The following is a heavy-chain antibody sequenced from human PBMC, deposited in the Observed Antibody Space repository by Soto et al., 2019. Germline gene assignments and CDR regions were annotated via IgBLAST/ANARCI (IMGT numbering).Heavy chain of an antibody. J-gene: IGHJ4*02. D-gene: IGHD5-12*01. CDR2: IKTNIDGGAT. V-gene: IGHV3-15*07. CDR3: TTGRGGSAYVPGAY. Sequence: EVQLVESGGGLVKPGGSLRLSCAASGFSFTSAWMNWVRQIPGKRLEWVGRIKTNIDGGATDYSAPVKGRFTISRDDSKDTVYLQMTSLKTEDTAVYYCTTGRGGSAYVPGAYWGQGALVTVSS. CDR1: GFSFTSAW.